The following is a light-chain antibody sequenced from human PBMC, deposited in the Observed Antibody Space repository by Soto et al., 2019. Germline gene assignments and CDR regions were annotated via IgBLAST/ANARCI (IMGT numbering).Light chain of an antibody. CDR2: DAS. Sequence: ETVLTQSPGALSLSPGERATLSCSASQSVTSTYLAWYQQKPGQAPRLLIYDASSRATGIPDRFSGGGSGTDFTLTISRLEPEDFAVYYCQQFSSYPLTFGGGTKVDIK. V-gene: IGKV3-20*01. CDR1: QSVTSTY. J-gene: IGKJ4*01. CDR3: QQFSSYPLT.